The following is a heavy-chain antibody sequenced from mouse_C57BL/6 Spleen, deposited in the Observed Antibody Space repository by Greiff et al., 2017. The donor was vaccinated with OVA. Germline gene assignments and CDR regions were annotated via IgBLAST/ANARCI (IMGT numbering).Heavy chain of an antibody. D-gene: IGHD1-1*01. CDR3: ARKVVAPYWYFDV. J-gene: IGHJ1*03. CDR1: GYSITSGYY. Sequence: VQLKESGPGLVKPSQSLSLTCSVTGYSITSGYYWNWIRQFPGNKLEWMGYISYDGSNNYNPSLKNRISITRETSKNQFFLKLNSVTTEDTATYYCARKVVAPYWYFDVWGTGTTVTVSS. V-gene: IGHV3-6*01. CDR2: ISYDGSN.